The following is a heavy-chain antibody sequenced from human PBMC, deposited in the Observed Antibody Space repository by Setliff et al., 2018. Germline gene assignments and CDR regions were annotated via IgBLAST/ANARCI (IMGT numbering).Heavy chain of an antibody. D-gene: IGHD2-15*01. CDR2: IIPMFGTP. Sequence: ASVKVSCKASGYTFTSYGVSWVRQAPGQGLEWMGGIIPMFGTPAYAQKFQDRVTITTDESTSTAYMELDSLRSEDTAVYYCARSPAVLGIVYLDPWGQGTLVTVSS. J-gene: IGHJ5*02. V-gene: IGHV1-69*05. CDR1: GYTFTSYG. CDR3: ARSPAVLGIVYLDP.